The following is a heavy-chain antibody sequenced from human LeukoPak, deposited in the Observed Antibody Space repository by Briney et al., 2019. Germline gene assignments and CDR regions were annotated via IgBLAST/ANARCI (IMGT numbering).Heavy chain of an antibody. Sequence: PGGSLRLSCAASGFTFSSYSMNWVRQAPGKGLEWVSYISSSSSYIYYADSVKGRFTISRDNAKNSLYLQMNSLRAEDTAVYYCARELGIAAAGTPLDYWGQGTLVTVSS. V-gene: IGHV3-21*05. J-gene: IGHJ4*02. CDR2: ISSSSSYI. CDR1: GFTFSSYS. D-gene: IGHD6-13*01. CDR3: ARELGIAAAGTPLDY.